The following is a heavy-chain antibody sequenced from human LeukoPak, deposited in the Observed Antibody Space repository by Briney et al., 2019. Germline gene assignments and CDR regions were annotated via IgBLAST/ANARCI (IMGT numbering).Heavy chain of an antibody. D-gene: IGHD6-6*01. CDR1: GFTYSSYA. Sequence: GVSLRLFCGASGFTYSSYAMLWVRQAPGKGRECVSAISGSGGSTYYADSVKGRFTISRDNSKNTLYLQMNSLRAEGTAVYYCAKDRIAARPGPYYFDYWGQGTLVTVSS. CDR3: AKDRIAARPGPYYFDY. V-gene: IGHV3-23*01. J-gene: IGHJ4*02. CDR2: ISGSGGST.